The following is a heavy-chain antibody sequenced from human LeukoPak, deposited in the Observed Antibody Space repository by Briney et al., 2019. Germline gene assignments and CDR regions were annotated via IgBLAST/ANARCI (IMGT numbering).Heavy chain of an antibody. CDR2: IYYSGST. D-gene: IGHD5-24*01. Sequence: SETLSLTCTVSGGSISSYYWSWIRQPPGKGLEWIGYIYYSGSTNYNPSLKSRVTISVDTSKNQFSLTLSSVTAADTAVYYCARRGRDGYKSYYFDYWGQGTLVTVSS. V-gene: IGHV4-59*01. J-gene: IGHJ4*02. CDR3: ARRGRDGYKSYYFDY. CDR1: GGSISSYY.